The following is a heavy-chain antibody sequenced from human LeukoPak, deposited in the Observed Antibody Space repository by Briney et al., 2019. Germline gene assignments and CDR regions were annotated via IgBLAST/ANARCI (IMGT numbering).Heavy chain of an antibody. Sequence: ASVKVSCKASGYTFTGYYMHWVRQAPGQGLEWMGWINPNSGGTNYAQKFQGRVTMTRDTSISTAYMELSRLRSDDTAVYYCARVNSSGWSKKGAFDYWGQGTLVTVSS. V-gene: IGHV1-2*02. D-gene: IGHD6-19*01. CDR1: GYTFTGYY. CDR3: ARVNSSGWSKKGAFDY. CDR2: INPNSGGT. J-gene: IGHJ4*02.